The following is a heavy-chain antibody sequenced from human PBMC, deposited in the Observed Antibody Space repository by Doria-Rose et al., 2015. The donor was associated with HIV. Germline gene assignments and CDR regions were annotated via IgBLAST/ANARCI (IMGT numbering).Heavy chain of an antibody. V-gene: IGHV2-26*01. CDR3: ARIKSSRWYHKYYFDF. CDR2: IFADVER. J-gene: IGHJ4*02. D-gene: IGHD6-13*01. CDR1: GVSLSSPGMG. Sequence: ESGPVLVKPTETLTLTCTVSGVSLSSPGMGVSWIRQPPGKALEWLANIFADVERSYNTSLKSRLTISSVTSKSQVARTMTDMDPVGTATYYCARIKSSRWYHKYYFDFWGQGTLVIVSA.